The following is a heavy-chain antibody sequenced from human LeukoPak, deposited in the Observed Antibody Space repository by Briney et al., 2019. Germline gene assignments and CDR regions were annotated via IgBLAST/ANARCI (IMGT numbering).Heavy chain of an antibody. V-gene: IGHV1-69*05. CDR1: GGTFSSYA. D-gene: IGHD6-6*01. CDR2: IIPIFGTA. J-gene: IGHJ4*02. Sequence: GASVKVSCKASGGTFSSYAISWVRQAPGQGLEWMGGIIPIFGTANYAQKFQGRVTITTDESTSTAYMELSSLRSEDTAVYYCAREGSYSSSPFDYWGQGTLVTVSS. CDR3: AREGSYSSSPFDY.